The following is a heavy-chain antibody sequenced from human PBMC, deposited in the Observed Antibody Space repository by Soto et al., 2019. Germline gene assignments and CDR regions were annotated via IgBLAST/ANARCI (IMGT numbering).Heavy chain of an antibody. CDR1: GGSISGSYYY. J-gene: IGHJ4*02. V-gene: IGHV4-39*01. D-gene: IGHD1-20*01. CDR2: VFYTGFT. Sequence: SETLSLTCAVSGGSISGSYYYWGWLRQSPGRGPEWIGSVFYTGFTSYNPSLESRVSVSVDTSKNQFSLKVSAVTAADTAVYYCASSQQGYKWNYFEHWGQGAVVTVSA. CDR3: ASSQQGYKWNYFEH.